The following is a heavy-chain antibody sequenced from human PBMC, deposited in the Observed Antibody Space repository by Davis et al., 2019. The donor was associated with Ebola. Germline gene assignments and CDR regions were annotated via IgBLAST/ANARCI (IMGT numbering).Heavy chain of an antibody. D-gene: IGHD1-1*01. CDR1: GGSISSGGYY. CDR2: IYYSGST. V-gene: IGHV4-61*08. CDR3: ARQGSQAGTTDY. J-gene: IGHJ4*02. Sequence: SETLSLTCTVSGGSISSGGYYWSWIRQHPGKGLEWIGYIYYSGSTYYNPSLKSRVTISVDTSKNQFSLNLSSVTAADTAVYYCARQGSQAGTTDYWGQGTLVTVSS.